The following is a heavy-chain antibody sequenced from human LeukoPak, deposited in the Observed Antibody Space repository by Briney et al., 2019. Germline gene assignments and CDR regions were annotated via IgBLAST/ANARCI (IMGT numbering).Heavy chain of an antibody. Sequence: PSETLSLTCAVYGGSFSGYYWSWIRQPPGKGLEWIGYIYYSGSTYYNPSLKSRVTISVDTSKNQFSLKLSSVTAADTAVYYCAREGDRWGQGTLVTVSS. V-gene: IGHV4-34*09. CDR2: IYYSGST. CDR1: GGSFSGYY. J-gene: IGHJ5*02. CDR3: AREGDR.